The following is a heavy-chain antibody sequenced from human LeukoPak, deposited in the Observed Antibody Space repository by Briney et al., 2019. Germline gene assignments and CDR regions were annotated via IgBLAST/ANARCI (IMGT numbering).Heavy chain of an antibody. V-gene: IGHV4-34*01. Sequence: SETLSLTCAVYGGSFSGYYWSRIRQPPGKGLEWIGEINHSGSTNYNPSLKSRVTISVDTSKNQFSLKLSSVSAADTAVYYCARRFNILTGYSHRGTSPRGLYYFDYWGQGTLVTVSS. CDR2: INHSGST. D-gene: IGHD3-9*01. J-gene: IGHJ4*02. CDR3: ARRFNILTGYSHRGTSPRGLYYFDY. CDR1: GGSFSGYY.